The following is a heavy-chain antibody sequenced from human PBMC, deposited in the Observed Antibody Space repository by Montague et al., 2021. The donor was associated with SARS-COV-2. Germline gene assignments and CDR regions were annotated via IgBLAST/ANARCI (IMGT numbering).Heavy chain of an antibody. J-gene: IGHJ6*03. V-gene: IGHV3-48*03. D-gene: IGHD3-3*01. CDR1: GFTFSSYE. CDR2: ISSSGSTI. Sequence: SLRLSCAASGFTFSSYEMNWVRQAPGKGLEWVSYISSSGSTIYXXXSXXXRFXISRDNAKNSLYLQMNSLRAEDTAVYYCARIPPPSRPFPNSGYYDFWSGYIRTYYYYMDVWGKGTTVTVSS. CDR3: ARIPPPSRPFPNSGYYDFWSGYIRTYYYYMDV.